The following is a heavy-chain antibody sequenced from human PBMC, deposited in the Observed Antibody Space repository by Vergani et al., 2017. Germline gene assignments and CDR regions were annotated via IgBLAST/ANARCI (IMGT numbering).Heavy chain of an antibody. J-gene: IGHJ6*02. CDR3: ARDRMGVRFRQPHYYGMDV. D-gene: IGHD1-14*01. CDR2: INPSGGST. Sequence: QVQLVQSGAEVKKPGASVKVSCKASGYTFTSYYMHWVRQAPGQGLEWMGIINPSGGSTSYAQKFQGRVTMTRDTSTSTVYMELSSLRSEDTAVYYCARDRMGVRFRQPHYYGMDVWGQGTTVTVSS. V-gene: IGHV1-46*01. CDR1: GYTFTSYY.